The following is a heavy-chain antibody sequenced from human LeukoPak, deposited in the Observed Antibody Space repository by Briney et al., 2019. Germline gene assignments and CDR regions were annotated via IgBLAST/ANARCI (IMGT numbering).Heavy chain of an antibody. D-gene: IGHD3-10*01. J-gene: IGHJ4*02. CDR2: IYYSGST. Sequence: SETLSLTCTVSGGSISSGGYYWSWIRQHPGKGLEWIGYIYYSGSTYYNPSLKSRVTISVDTSKNQFSLKLSSVTAADTVVYYCARRGYYYGSGSYYIGAYYFDYWGQGTLVTVSS. CDR1: GGSISSGGYY. V-gene: IGHV4-31*03. CDR3: ARRGYYYGSGSYYIGAYYFDY.